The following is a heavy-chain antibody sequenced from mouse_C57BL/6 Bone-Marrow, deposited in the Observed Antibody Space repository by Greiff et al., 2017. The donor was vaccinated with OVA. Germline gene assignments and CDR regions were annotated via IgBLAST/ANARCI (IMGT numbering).Heavy chain of an antibody. Sequence: QVQLKESGAELVRPGASVTLSCKASGYTFTDYEMHWVKQTPVHGLEWIGAIDPETGGTAYNQKFTGKAILTADKSSSTAYMELRSLTSEDSAVYYCTRSYYDGSSYRYFDVWGTGTTVTVSS. CDR1: GYTFTDYE. CDR3: TRSYYDGSSYRYFDV. V-gene: IGHV1-15*01. J-gene: IGHJ1*03. D-gene: IGHD1-1*01. CDR2: IDPETGGT.